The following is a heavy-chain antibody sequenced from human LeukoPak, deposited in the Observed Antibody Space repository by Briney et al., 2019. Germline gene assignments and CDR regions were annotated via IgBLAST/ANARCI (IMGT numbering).Heavy chain of an antibody. Sequence: GGSLRLSCAASGFTFSTYAMSWVRQTPEKGLEWVSAISDTGGNTFYADSVKGRFTISRDNSKNSLYLQMNSLRDEDTAVYYCAKARIAAAGTGAFDVWGQGTMVTVSS. V-gene: IGHV3-23*01. CDR1: GFTFSTYA. CDR3: AKARIAAAGTGAFDV. CDR2: ISDTGGNT. J-gene: IGHJ3*01. D-gene: IGHD6-13*01.